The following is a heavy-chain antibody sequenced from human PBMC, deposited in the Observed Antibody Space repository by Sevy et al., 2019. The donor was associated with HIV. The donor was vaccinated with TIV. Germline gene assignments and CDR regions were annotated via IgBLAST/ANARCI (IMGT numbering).Heavy chain of an antibody. J-gene: IGHJ4*02. V-gene: IGHV3-11*01. Sequence: GGSLRLSCAASGFTFTDYYMSWIRQSPGKGLEWVSYISHSGNTIYYADSVNGRFTISRDNAKNSLFLNMTSLTAEDTAFYYCVRNSLKTSAVHLPYYFDFWGQGTLVTV. CDR3: VRNSLKTSAVHLPYYFDF. CDR1: GFTFTDYY. CDR2: ISHSGNTI. D-gene: IGHD3-9*01.